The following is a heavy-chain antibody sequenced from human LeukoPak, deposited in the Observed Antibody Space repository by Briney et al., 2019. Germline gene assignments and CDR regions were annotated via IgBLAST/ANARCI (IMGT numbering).Heavy chain of an antibody. D-gene: IGHD6-19*01. V-gene: IGHV3-21*04. CDR3: AKGPWLAYPYYFDY. CDR1: GFTFSSYS. J-gene: IGHJ4*02. Sequence: GGSLRLSCAASGFTFSSYSMNWVRQAPGKGLEWVSSISTSSSYIYYADSVKGRFTISRDNAKNSLSLQMNSLRAEDTAVYYCAKGPWLAYPYYFDYWGQGTLVTVSS. CDR2: ISTSSSYI.